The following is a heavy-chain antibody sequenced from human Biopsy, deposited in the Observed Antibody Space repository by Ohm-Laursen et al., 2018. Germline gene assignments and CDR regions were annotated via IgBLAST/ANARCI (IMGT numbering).Heavy chain of an antibody. CDR1: AGSFSTYY. CDR3: ARVSRSIYDSTFDSFSI. J-gene: IGHJ3*02. Sequence: SQTLSFTCSVSAGSFSTYYWTWIRQPPGKGLEWIACIDYRGSTNSNPSLKSRVSISIDTSKNQLFLRLNSVTAEETAVYYCARVSRSIYDSTFDSFSIWGPGTMVTVSS. CDR2: IDYRGST. D-gene: IGHD3-22*01. V-gene: IGHV4-59*01.